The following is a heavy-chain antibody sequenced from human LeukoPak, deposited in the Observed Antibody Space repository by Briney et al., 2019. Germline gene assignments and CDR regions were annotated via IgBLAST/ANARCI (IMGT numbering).Heavy chain of an antibody. V-gene: IGHV3-11*06. Sequence: SGGSLRLSCTASGFTFSDYYMSWIRQAPGKGLEWVSYISSSSSYTNYADSVKGRFTISRDNAKNSLYLQMNSLRAEDTAVYYCARDSGSYPNDAFDIWGQGTMVTVSS. CDR3: ARDSGSYPNDAFDI. D-gene: IGHD1-26*01. CDR1: GFTFSDYY. CDR2: ISSSSSYT. J-gene: IGHJ3*02.